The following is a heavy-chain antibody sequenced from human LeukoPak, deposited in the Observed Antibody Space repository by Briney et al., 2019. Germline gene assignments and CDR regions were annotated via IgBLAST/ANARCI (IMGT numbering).Heavy chain of an antibody. J-gene: IGHJ5*02. CDR2: INPNSGGT. CDR1: GYTFTGYY. V-gene: IGHV1-2*02. CDR3: ARDLAGYSGYDWEGGYWFDP. D-gene: IGHD5-12*01. Sequence: ASVKVSCKASGYTFTGYYMHWVRQAPGQGLEWMGWINPNSGGTNYAQKFQGRVTMTRDTSISTAYMELSRLRSDDTAVYYCARDLAGYSGYDWEGGYWFDPWGQGTLVTVSS.